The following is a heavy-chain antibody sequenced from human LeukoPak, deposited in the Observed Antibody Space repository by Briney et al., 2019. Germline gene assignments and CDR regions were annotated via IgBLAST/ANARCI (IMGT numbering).Heavy chain of an antibody. Sequence: ASVKVSCKASGGTFSSYAISWVRQAPGQGLEWMGRIIPIFGTANYAQKFQGRVTITTDESTSTAYMELSSLRSEDTAVYYCAREVVGAVAGARYYYYYYMDVWGKGTTITVSS. CDR1: GGTFSSYA. J-gene: IGHJ6*03. D-gene: IGHD6-19*01. CDR3: AREVVGAVAGARYYYYYYMDV. CDR2: IIPIFGTA. V-gene: IGHV1-69*05.